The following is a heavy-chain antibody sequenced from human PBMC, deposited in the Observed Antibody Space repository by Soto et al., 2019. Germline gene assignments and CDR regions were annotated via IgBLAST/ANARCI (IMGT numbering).Heavy chain of an antibody. J-gene: IGHJ6*02. CDR2: IIPIFGTA. CDR1: GGTFSSYA. D-gene: IGHD3-22*01. Sequence: SVKVSCKASGGTFSSYAISWVRQAPGQGLEWMGGIIPIFGTANYARKFQGRVTITADESTSTAYMELSSLRSEDTAVYYCARITYYYDSSGYAPGYYYGMDVWGQVTTVTVSS. V-gene: IGHV1-69*13. CDR3: ARITYYYDSSGYAPGYYYGMDV.